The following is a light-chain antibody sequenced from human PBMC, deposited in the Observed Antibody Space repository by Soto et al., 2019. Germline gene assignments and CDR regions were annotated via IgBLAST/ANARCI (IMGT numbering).Light chain of an antibody. J-gene: IGLJ2*01. CDR3: CSYAGSYTLV. CDR1: SSDVGAYNY. CDR2: DVN. V-gene: IGLV2-11*01. Sequence: QSALTQPRSVSGSPGQSVTISCTGTSSDVGAYNYVYWYQQHPGKAPKVMIYDVNKRPSGVPDRFSGSKSDNTASLTISGLQAEDEADYYCCSYAGSYTLVFGGGTKVTVL.